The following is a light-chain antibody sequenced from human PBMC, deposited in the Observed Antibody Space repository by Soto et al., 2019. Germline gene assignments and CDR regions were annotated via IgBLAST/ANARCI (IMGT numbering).Light chain of an antibody. CDR3: QQRHMWPIT. CDR1: QSFRGL. J-gene: IGKJ5*01. CDR2: DAY. V-gene: IGKV3-11*01. Sequence: EVVFTQSPVTLSLSPGERATLSCRASQSFRGLLACYQQKPGQAPRLLIYDAYNRATGIPPRFSGSGSGTDFTLTISSLEPEDSAVYYCQQRHMWPITFGQGTRLEIK.